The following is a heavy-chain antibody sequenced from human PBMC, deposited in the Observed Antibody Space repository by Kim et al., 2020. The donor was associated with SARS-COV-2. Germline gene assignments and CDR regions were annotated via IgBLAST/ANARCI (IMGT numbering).Heavy chain of an antibody. J-gene: IGHJ3*02. CDR3: ARGAVLLWFGELSAFDI. V-gene: IGHV3-30*04. Sequence: GGSLRLSCAASGFTFSSYAMHWVRQAPGKGLEWVAVISYDGSNKYYADSVKGRFTISRDNSKNTLYLQMNSLRAEDTAVYYCARGAVLLWFGELSAFDI. CDR2: ISYDGSNK. CDR1: GFTFSSYA. D-gene: IGHD3-10*01.